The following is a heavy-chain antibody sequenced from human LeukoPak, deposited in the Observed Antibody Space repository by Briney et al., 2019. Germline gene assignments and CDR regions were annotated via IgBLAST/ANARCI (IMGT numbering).Heavy chain of an antibody. J-gene: IGHJ4*02. CDR2: IYHSGST. CDR1: GYSISSGYY. D-gene: IGHD3-3*01. Sequence: NPSETLSLTCTVSGYSISSGYYWGWIRQPPGKGLEWIGSIYHSGSTYYNPSLKSRVTISVDTSKNQFSLKLSSVTAADTAVYYCARSYYDFWSGYPETDYWGQGTLVTVSS. V-gene: IGHV4-38-2*02. CDR3: ARSYYDFWSGYPETDY.